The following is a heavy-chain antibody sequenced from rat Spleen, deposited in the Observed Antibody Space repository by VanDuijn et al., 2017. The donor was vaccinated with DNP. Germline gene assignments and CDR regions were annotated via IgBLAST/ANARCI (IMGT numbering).Heavy chain of an antibody. V-gene: IGHV5-58*01. CDR2: INTDGGST. CDR3: TKGGYYYFDY. CDR1: GFIFSNYW. Sequence: EVQLVESGGGPVQPGRSLKLSCVASGFIFSNYWMTWIRQAPGKGLEWVASINTDGGSTYYPDSVKGRFTISRDNAENTVYLQMNSLRSEDTATYYCTKGGYYYFDYWGQGVMVTVSS. D-gene: IGHD1-4*01. J-gene: IGHJ2*01.